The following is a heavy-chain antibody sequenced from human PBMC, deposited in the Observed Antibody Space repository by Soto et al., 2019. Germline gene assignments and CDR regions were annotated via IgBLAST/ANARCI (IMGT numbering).Heavy chain of an antibody. CDR1: GGSISSYY. V-gene: IGHV4-59*01. J-gene: IGHJ5*02. CDR3: ARKEICFDP. CDR2: IYYSGST. Sequence: SETLSLTCTVSGGSISSYYWSWIRQPPGKGLEWIGYIYYSGSTNYNPSLKSRVTISVDTSKNQFSLKLSSVTAADTAAYYCARKEICFDPWGQGTLVTVSS.